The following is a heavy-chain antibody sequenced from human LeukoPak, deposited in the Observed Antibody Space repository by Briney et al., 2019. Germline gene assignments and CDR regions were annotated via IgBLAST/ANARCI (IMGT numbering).Heavy chain of an antibody. CDR3: ARAPNVSPGEGGMDV. Sequence: SQTLSLTCTVSGGSISSGDYYWSWIRQLPGKGLEWIGYIYYSGSTYYNPSLKSRVTISVDTSKNQFSLKLSSVTAADTAVYYCARAPNVSPGEGGMDVWGQGTTVTVSS. J-gene: IGHJ6*02. D-gene: IGHD1-14*01. CDR1: GGSISSGDYY. V-gene: IGHV4-30-4*01. CDR2: IYYSGST.